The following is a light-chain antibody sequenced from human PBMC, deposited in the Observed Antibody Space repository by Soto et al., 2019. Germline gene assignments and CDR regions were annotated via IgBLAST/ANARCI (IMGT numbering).Light chain of an antibody. CDR1: QSVSSSY. CDR2: AAS. CDR3: QQYGSS. V-gene: IGKV3-20*01. J-gene: IGKJ3*01. Sequence: EIVLTQSPGTLSLSPGERATLSCRASQSVSSSYLAWYQQKPGQAPRLLIYAASSRAAGIPDRFSGSGSGTAFTLTISRLEPEDFAVYYCQQYGSSFGPGTKVDI.